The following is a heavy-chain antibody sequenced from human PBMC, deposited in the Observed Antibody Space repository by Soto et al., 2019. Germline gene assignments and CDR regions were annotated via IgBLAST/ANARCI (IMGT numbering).Heavy chain of an antibody. J-gene: IGHJ6*02. CDR1: GFTFSSYG. D-gene: IGHD6-6*01. Sequence: QVQLVESGGGVVQPGRSLRLSCAASGFTFSSYGMHWVRQAPGKGLEWVAVISYDGSNKYYADSVKGRFTISRDNSKNTLYLQMNSLRAEDTAVYYCAKDPAARDYYYGMDVWGQGTTVTVSS. CDR2: ISYDGSNK. CDR3: AKDPAARDYYYGMDV. V-gene: IGHV3-30*18.